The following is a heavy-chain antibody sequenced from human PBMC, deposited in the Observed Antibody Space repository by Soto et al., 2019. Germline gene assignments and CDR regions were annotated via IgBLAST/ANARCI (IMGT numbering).Heavy chain of an antibody. Sequence: QVVLLQSGAEVKEPGSSVSVSCQVSGSTFNNFAFSWVRQAPGHGPEWMGGIVVDSNTAEYSQRFQDRVTITADTSTDTLYMELGSLTFEDTAVYYCARAIKRWEVNYSFDFWGQGTLVTVSS. J-gene: IGHJ4*02. CDR1: GSTFNNFA. V-gene: IGHV1-69*06. CDR2: IVVDSNTA. CDR3: ARAIKRWEVNYSFDF. D-gene: IGHD1-26*01.